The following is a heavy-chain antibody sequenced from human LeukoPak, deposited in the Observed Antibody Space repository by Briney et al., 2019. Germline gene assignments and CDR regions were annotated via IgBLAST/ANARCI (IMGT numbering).Heavy chain of an antibody. CDR1: GFTFSSHT. V-gene: IGHV3-23*01. D-gene: IGHD3/OR15-3a*01. CDR3: AKGRGLVSPDDH. Sequence: GGSLRLSCAASGFTFSSHTMTWVRQPPGKGLEWVSAISNSGGSTYYADSVKGRFTISRDNSKNTLYLQMNSLKAEDTAVYYCAKGRGLVSPDDHWGQGTLVTVSS. CDR2: ISNSGGST. J-gene: IGHJ4*02.